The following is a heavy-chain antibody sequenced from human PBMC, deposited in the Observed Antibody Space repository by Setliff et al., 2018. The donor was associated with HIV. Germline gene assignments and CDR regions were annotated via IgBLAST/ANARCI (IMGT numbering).Heavy chain of an antibody. V-gene: IGHV4-61*09. Sequence: NPSETLSLTCTVSGGSISAGYHYWTWIRQPAGKGLEWIGHIYTTGSTTNYNPSLKSRVTMSLDTSKNQFSLKVRSVTAADTAVYYCAREYSGSYPDFSFHMDVWGKGTQVTVSS. CDR3: AREYSGSYPDFSFHMDV. D-gene: IGHD1-26*01. J-gene: IGHJ6*03. CDR1: GGSISAGYHY. CDR2: IYTTGST.